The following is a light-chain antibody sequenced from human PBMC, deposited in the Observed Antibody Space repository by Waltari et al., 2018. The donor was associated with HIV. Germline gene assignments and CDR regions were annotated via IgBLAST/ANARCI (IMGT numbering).Light chain of an antibody. J-gene: IGLJ2*01. CDR3: GTWDKSLKSVL. CDR2: ENT. Sequence: QSVLTPSHSVSAAPGEAVTISCPGSSSNIGRYHVSCYQHLPGTVPKLLIYENTERPSGVPDRFAGSKSGSSATLDITGLQTGDEAEYYCGTWDKSLKSVLFGGGTKLTVL. CDR1: SSNIGRYH. V-gene: IGLV1-51*01.